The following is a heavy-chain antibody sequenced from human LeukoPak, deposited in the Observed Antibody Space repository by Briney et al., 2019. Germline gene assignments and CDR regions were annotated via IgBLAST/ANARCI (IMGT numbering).Heavy chain of an antibody. D-gene: IGHD5/OR15-5a*01. J-gene: IGHJ4*02. Sequence: GGSLRLSCTTSGFTFGEYGFNWVRQAPGKGLEWVGFIRSKVHDSTPQYAASVKGRFTISRDDSKDTAYLQMINLKTEDTAIYYCTRAGVFDNFLDYWGQGTPVTVSS. CDR3: TRAGVFDNFLDY. CDR1: GFTFGEYG. V-gene: IGHV3-49*04. CDR2: IRSKVHDSTP.